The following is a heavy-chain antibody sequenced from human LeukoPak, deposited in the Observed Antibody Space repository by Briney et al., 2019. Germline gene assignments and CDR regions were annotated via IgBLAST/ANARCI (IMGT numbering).Heavy chain of an antibody. CDR3: ASSPVVVDHYQRSPQGWFDP. J-gene: IGHJ5*02. D-gene: IGHD3-22*01. Sequence: PSETLSLTCTVSGGSISSGDYYWSWIRQPPGKGLEWIGEINHSGSTNYNPSLKSRVTISIDKSKNQFSLKLSSVTAADTAVYYCASSPVVVDHYQRSPQGWFDPWGQGTLVTVSS. CDR1: GGSISSGDYY. CDR2: INHSGST. V-gene: IGHV4-39*07.